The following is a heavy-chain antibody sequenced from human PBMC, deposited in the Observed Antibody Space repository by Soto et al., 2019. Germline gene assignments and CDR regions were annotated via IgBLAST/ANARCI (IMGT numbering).Heavy chain of an antibody. CDR1: GGTFSSYA. CDR3: ASDIVVVPAYYYYYYGMDV. V-gene: IGHV1-69*13. J-gene: IGHJ6*02. CDR2: IIPIVGTA. D-gene: IGHD2-2*01. Sequence: SVNVSCKASGGTFSSYAISWVRQAPGQGLEWMGGIIPIVGTANYAQKFQGRVTITADESKSTAYMELSSLRSADTAVYYCASDIVVVPAYYYYYYGMDVWAQGTTVPVSS.